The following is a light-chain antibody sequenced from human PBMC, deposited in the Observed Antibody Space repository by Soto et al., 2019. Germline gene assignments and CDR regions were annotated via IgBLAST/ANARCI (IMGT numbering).Light chain of an antibody. CDR1: SSDVGGSNF. V-gene: IGLV2-14*03. CDR2: DVA. CDR3: VSYTSSTTYV. Sequence: QSALTQPASVSDSPGQSITISCTGTSSDVGGSNFVSWYQQHPGKPPKLIIYDVANRPSGVSNRFSGSKSGSTASLIISRLQTEDEADYYCVSYTSSTTYVFGTGTKLTF. J-gene: IGLJ1*01.